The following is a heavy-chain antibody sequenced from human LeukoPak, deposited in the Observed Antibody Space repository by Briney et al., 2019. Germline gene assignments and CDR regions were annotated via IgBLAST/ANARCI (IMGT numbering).Heavy chain of an antibody. Sequence: ASVKVSCKASGYTLTSYDINWVRQATGQGLEWMGWMNPNSGNTGYAQKFQGRVTMTRNTSISTAYMELSSLRSEDTAVYYCASSMVRGVTLYYYYGMDVWGQGTTVTVSS. D-gene: IGHD3-10*01. V-gene: IGHV1-8*01. CDR1: GYTLTSYD. CDR2: MNPNSGNT. CDR3: ASSMVRGVTLYYYYGMDV. J-gene: IGHJ6*02.